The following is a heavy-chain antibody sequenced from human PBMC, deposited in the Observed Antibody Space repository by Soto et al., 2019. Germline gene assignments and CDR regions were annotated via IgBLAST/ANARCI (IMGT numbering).Heavy chain of an antibody. CDR1: GFTFKDCA. V-gene: IGHV3-23*01. Sequence: LRLSCSTSGFTFKDCAISWVRQAPGKGLEWVSVISGSGGATYYTDSVEGRFTISKDFSKNTVSLQMTGLRADDTAVYYCARTRTAFYRYYFDSWGQGALVTVSS. D-gene: IGHD2-21*02. J-gene: IGHJ4*02. CDR2: ISGSGGAT. CDR3: ARTRTAFYRYYFDS.